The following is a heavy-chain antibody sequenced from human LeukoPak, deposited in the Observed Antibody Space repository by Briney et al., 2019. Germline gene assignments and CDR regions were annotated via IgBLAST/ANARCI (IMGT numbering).Heavy chain of an antibody. D-gene: IGHD1-26*01. V-gene: IGHV3-73*01. J-gene: IGHJ5*02. CDR1: GFTLSDSA. Sequence: GGSLRLSCAASGFTLSDSAIHWVRQASGKGLEWVGLIDRPAKSYATAYGASVGGRFTISRDDSKNTTYLQMDSLKTEDTALYYCTRDRGTYNWLDPWGQGTLVTVSS. CDR2: IDRPAKSYAT. CDR3: TRDRGTYNWLDP.